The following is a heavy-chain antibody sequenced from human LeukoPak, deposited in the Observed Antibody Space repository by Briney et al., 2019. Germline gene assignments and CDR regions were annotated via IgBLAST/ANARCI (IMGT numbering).Heavy chain of an antibody. D-gene: IGHD5-18*01. CDR1: GFSFSTYA. V-gene: IGHV3-48*02. Sequence: GGSLRLSCAASGFSFSTYAMNWVRQAPGEGLEWVSYISSRSSTIYYADSVKGRFTISRDNAKNSLYLQMNSLRDEDTAVYYCARVQGTATNLDYWGQGTLVTVSS. CDR2: ISSRSSTI. J-gene: IGHJ4*02. CDR3: ARVQGTATNLDY.